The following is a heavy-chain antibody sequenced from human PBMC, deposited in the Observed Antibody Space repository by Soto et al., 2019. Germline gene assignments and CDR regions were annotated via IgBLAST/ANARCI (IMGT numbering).Heavy chain of an antibody. D-gene: IGHD6-19*01. CDR3: ARGPVAVSD. CDR2: FNPNGGGT. J-gene: IGHJ4*02. Sequence: QVQLVQSGAEMKKPGASVKVSCKASGYPFIDYYIHWVRQAPGQGLEWVGWFNPNGGGTNYAQKFQGRVTVTRDTSINTAYMELSRLKSDDTAVYYCARGPVAVSDWGQGTLVTVSS. V-gene: IGHV1-2*02. CDR1: GYPFIDYY.